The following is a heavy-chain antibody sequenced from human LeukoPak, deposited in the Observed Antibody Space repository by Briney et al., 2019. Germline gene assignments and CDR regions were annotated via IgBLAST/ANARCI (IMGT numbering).Heavy chain of an antibody. CDR1: GFTFSNYW. Sequence: GSLKLSCAASGFTFSNYWTHWVRQGPGKGLVWVSRVNNDGSSTAYADSVRGRFTISRDNAKNTLYLQMNSLRAEDTAVYYCVGAAANTTPRPWGQGTLVTVSS. V-gene: IGHV3-74*01. CDR2: VNNDGSST. J-gene: IGHJ4*02. CDR3: VGAAANTTPRP. D-gene: IGHD6-13*01.